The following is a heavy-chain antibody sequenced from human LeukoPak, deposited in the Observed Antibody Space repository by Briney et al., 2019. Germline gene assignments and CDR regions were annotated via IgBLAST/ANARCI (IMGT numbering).Heavy chain of an antibody. CDR3: AREDYYDSGSNDY. D-gene: IGHD3-22*01. CDR1: GYTFTDYY. CDR2: INPNSGIT. V-gene: IGHV1-8*03. Sequence: GASVKVSCKASGYTFTDYYIHWVRQAPGQGLEWMGWINPNSGITGYAQKFQGRVTISRNTSISTAYMELSSLRSEDTAVYYCAREDYYDSGSNDYWGQGTLVTVSS. J-gene: IGHJ4*02.